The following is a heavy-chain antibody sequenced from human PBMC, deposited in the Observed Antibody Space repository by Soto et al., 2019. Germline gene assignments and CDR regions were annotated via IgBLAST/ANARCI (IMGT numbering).Heavy chain of an antibody. J-gene: IGHJ4*02. V-gene: IGHV4-61*01. CDR2: LYYSGST. CDR3: LLGSGWKDFDY. D-gene: IGHD3-22*01. CDR1: GGSFSSGIYY. Sequence: ETLSLTCTVSGGSFSSGIYYWSWIRQPPGKGLEWIGYLYYSGSTNYNPSLKSRVTISVDTSKTQFSLKLSSVTAADTAVYYCLLGSGWKDFDYWGQGTLVTVSS.